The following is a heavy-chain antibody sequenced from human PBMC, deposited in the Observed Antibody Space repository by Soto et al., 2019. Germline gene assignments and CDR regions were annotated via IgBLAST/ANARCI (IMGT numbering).Heavy chain of an antibody. V-gene: IGHV3-7*03. Sequence: LRLSCAASAFTFSSYWMIWVRQAPGKGLEWVANIKQDGSEKYYVDSVKGRFTISRDNAKNSLYLQMNSLRAEDTAVYYCARDLFEAARRGEYAFDIWGQGTMVTVSS. CDR2: IKQDGSEK. CDR1: AFTFSSYW. CDR3: ARDLFEAARRGEYAFDI. J-gene: IGHJ3*02. D-gene: IGHD3-16*01.